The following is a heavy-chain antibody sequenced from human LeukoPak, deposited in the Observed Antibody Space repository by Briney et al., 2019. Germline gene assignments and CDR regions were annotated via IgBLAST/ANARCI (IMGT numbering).Heavy chain of an antibody. CDR2: MNEYSTTI. Sequence: GGSLRLSCAASGFPFNSFWMHWVRQAPGKGLVWVSDMNEYSTTIRYADSVKGRFTISRDNAKNSMYLQMDSLRAEDTAVYFRAGEEEWEPPYYYHYGMDVWGQGTTVTVSS. CDR1: GFPFNSFW. CDR3: AGEEEWEPPYYYHYGMDV. D-gene: IGHD1-26*01. V-gene: IGHV3-74*01. J-gene: IGHJ6*02.